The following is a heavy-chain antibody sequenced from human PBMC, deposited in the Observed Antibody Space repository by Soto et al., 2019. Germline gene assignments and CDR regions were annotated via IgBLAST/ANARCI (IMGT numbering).Heavy chain of an antibody. Sequence: GGSQRLSYAASGFTVGGNYVSWVRQAPGKGLEWVSVIYSGGSTYYADSVKGRFTISRDNSKNTLYLQMNSLRAEDTAVYYCARDRIAVAGNPEYFQHWGQGTLVTVSS. CDR2: IYSGGST. CDR3: ARDRIAVAGNPEYFQH. V-gene: IGHV3-66*01. J-gene: IGHJ1*01. D-gene: IGHD6-19*01. CDR1: GFTVGGNY.